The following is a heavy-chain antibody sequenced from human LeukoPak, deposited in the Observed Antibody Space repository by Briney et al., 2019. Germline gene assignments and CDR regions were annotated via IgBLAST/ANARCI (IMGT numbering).Heavy chain of an antibody. CDR1: GFTFDDYA. J-gene: IGHJ6*02. V-gene: IGHV3-9*01. CDR2: ISWNSGSI. D-gene: IGHD4-17*01. Sequence: PGRSLRLSCAASGFTFDDYAMHWVRQAPGKGLEWVSGISWNSGSIGYADSVKGRFTISRDNAKNSLYLQMNSLRAEDTALYYCAGYGDYLGYYGMDVWGQGITVTASS. CDR3: AGYGDYLGYYGMDV.